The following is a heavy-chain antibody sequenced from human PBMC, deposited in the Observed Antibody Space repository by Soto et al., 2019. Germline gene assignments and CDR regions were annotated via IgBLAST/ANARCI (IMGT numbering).Heavy chain of an antibody. V-gene: IGHV1-69*13. J-gene: IGHJ5*02. Sequence: SVKVSCKASGGTFSSYAISWVRQAPGQGLEWMGGIIPIFGTANYAQKFQGRVTITADESTSTAYMELSSLRSEDTAVYYCAREGYYDFWSGYSHNWFDPWGQGTLVTVSS. D-gene: IGHD3-3*01. CDR1: GGTFSSYA. CDR3: AREGYYDFWSGYSHNWFDP. CDR2: IIPIFGTA.